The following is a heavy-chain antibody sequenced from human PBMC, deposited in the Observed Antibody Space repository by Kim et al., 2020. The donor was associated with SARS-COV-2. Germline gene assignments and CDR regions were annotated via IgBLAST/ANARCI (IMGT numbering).Heavy chain of an antibody. CDR3: ARPPRGTIEYFQQ. J-gene: IGHJ1*01. Sequence: SETLSLTCAVYGGSFSDYYWSWIRQAPGKGLEWIGEINPSGRTKYNPSLKSRVTISVDKSTNQFSLRLSSVTAADTAVYYCARPPRGTIEYFQQWGQGTLVTVSS. CDR1: GGSFSDYY. D-gene: IGHD1-26*01. V-gene: IGHV4-34*01. CDR2: INPSGRT.